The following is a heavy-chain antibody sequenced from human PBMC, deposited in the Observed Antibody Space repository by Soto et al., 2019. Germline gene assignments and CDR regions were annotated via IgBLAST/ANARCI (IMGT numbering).Heavy chain of an antibody. CDR1: GFTFSSYA. CDR3: AREYCSGGSCYENYYYYYGMDV. D-gene: IGHD2-15*01. CDR2: ISYDGSNK. V-gene: IGHV3-30-3*01. Sequence: QVQLVESGGGVVQPGRSLRLSCAASGFTFSSYAMHWVRQAPGKGLEWVAVISYDGSNKYYADSVKGRFTISRDNSKNTLYLQMNSLRAEDTAVYYCAREYCSGGSCYENYYYYYGMDVWGQGTTVTVSS. J-gene: IGHJ6*02.